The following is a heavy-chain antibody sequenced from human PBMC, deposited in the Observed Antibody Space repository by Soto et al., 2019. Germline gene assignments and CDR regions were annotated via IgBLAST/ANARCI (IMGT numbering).Heavy chain of an antibody. CDR1: GGSISSYY. V-gene: IGHV4-59*01. D-gene: IGHD2-2*01. Sequence: SETLSLTCTVSGGSISSYYWSWIRQPPGKGLEWIGYIYYSGSTNYNPSLKSRVTMSVDTSKNQFSLKLSSVTAADTAVYYCARGGYCSSTSCRNWFDPWGQGTLVTVSS. CDR2: IYYSGST. J-gene: IGHJ5*02. CDR3: ARGGYCSSTSCRNWFDP.